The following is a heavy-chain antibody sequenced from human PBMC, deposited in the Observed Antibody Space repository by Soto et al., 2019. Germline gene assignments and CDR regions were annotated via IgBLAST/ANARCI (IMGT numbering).Heavy chain of an antibody. CDR2: IYYSGST. J-gene: IGHJ4*02. D-gene: IGHD1-26*01. CDR3: ARVDGSYSIGIDY. CDR1: GGSISSGDYY. V-gene: IGHV4-30-4*01. Sequence: QVQLQESGPGLVKPSQTLSLTCTVSGGSISSGDYYWSWIRQPPGKGLEWIGYIYYSGSTYYNPSLTSRLTIPVDTSKNQSSLKLSSVTAADTAVYYCARVDGSYSIGIDYWGQGTLVTVSS.